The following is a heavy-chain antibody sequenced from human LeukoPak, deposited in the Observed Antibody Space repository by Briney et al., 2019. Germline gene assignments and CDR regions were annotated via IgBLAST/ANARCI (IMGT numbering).Heavy chain of an antibody. D-gene: IGHD3-10*01. CDR1: GFTVSSNY. CDR2: ICSGGST. CDR3: ASGLYYTPFDY. V-gene: IGHV3-53*01. J-gene: IGHJ4*02. Sequence: PGGSLRLSCAASGFTVSSNYMSWVRQAPGKGLEWVSVICSGGSTYYADSVKGRFTISRDNSKNTLYLQMNSLRAEDTAVYYCASGLYYTPFDYWGQGTLVTVSS.